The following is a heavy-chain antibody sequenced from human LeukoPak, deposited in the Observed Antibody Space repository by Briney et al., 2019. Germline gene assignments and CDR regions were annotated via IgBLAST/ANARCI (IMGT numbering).Heavy chain of an antibody. CDR2: IIPIFGIA. J-gene: IGHJ6*02. V-gene: IGHV1-69*04. Sequence: GASVKVPCKASGGTFSSYAISWVRQAPGQGLKWMGRIIPIFGIANYAQKFQGRVTITADKSTSTAYMELSSLRSEDTAVYYCASERDQLLLRYYYYYYGMDVWGQGTTVTVSS. D-gene: IGHD2-2*01. CDR3: ASERDQLLLRYYYYYYGMDV. CDR1: GGTFSSYA.